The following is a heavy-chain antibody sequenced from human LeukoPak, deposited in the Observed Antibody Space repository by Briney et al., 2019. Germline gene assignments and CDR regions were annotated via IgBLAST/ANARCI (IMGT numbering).Heavy chain of an antibody. CDR1: SGSFSGYY. Sequence: SETLSLTCAVYSGSFSGYYWSWIRQPPGKGLEWIGEINHSGSTNYNPSLKSRVTISVDTSKNQFSLKLSSVTAADTAVYYCARSERGVRGVTIKFYYWGQGTLVTVSS. CDR2: INHSGST. V-gene: IGHV4-34*01. D-gene: IGHD3-10*01. CDR3: ARSERGVRGVTIKFYY. J-gene: IGHJ4*02.